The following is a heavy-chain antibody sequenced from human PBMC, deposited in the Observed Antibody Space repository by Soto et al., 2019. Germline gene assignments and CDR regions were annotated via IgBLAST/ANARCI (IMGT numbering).Heavy chain of an antibody. CDR1: GGSISSGGYY. Sequence: SETLSLTCTVSGGSISSGGYYWSWIRQHPGKGLEWIGHIYYSGSTYYNPSLKSRVTISIDTSKNQFSLNLTSVSAADTAVYYCARHATTSYDHWGQGTLVTLSS. V-gene: IGHV4-31*03. CDR2: IYYSGST. J-gene: IGHJ4*02. D-gene: IGHD6-6*01. CDR3: ARHATTSYDH.